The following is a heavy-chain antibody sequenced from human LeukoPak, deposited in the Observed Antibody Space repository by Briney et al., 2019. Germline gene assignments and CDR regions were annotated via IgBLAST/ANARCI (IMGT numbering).Heavy chain of an antibody. Sequence: GGSLRLSCAASGFTFSSYSMNWVRQAPGKGLEWVSSISSSSSYIYYADSVKGRFTISRDNAKNSLYLQMNSLRAEDTAVYYCAKVWQWLADYYYYMDVWGKGTTVTVSS. CDR3: AKVWQWLADYYYYMDV. J-gene: IGHJ6*03. V-gene: IGHV3-21*01. CDR1: GFTFSSYS. CDR2: ISSSSSYI. D-gene: IGHD6-19*01.